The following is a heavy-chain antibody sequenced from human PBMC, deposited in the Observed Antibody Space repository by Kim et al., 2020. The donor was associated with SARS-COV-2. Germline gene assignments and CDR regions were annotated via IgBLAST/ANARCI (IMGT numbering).Heavy chain of an antibody. CDR2: IYWDESK. V-gene: IGHV2-5*02. D-gene: IGHD3-10*01. CDR3: AQWLARGLIRAFDI. J-gene: IGHJ3*02. CDR1: GFSLSTSGMN. Sequence: SGPTLVNPTQTLTLTCTFSGFSLSTSGMNVGWIRQPPGKALEWLALIYWDESKRYSPSLESRLTITKDTSKNQVVLTMTNMDPVDTATYYCAQWLARGLIRAFDIWGQGTVVTVSS.